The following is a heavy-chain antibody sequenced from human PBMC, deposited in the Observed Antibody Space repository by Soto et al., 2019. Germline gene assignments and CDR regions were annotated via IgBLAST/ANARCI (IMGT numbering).Heavy chain of an antibody. D-gene: IGHD3-9*01. J-gene: IGHJ4*02. V-gene: IGHV3-7*03. CDR3: SRENWFQDF. Sequence: GGSLSLSCAASGFTFTTYYMTWVRQAPGKGLEWVASIKNDGSEQYSVDSVKGRFTSSRDNTKNSLYLQMNSLRAGDTALYYCSRENWFQDFWGQGTPVTVSS. CDR2: IKNDGSEQ. CDR1: GFTFTTYY.